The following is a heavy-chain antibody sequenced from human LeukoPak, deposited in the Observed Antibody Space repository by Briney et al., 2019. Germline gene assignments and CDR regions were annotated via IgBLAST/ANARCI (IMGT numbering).Heavy chain of an antibody. Sequence: SETLSLTCAVYGGPFSGYYWSWIRQFPGKGLEGIGEINHSGNTNYNPSLKSRVTISVDTSKNQFSLNLSSVTAADTAVYYCVREPSGYCSSTSCYFYYYMDVWGKGTTVTVSS. CDR2: INHSGNT. J-gene: IGHJ6*03. CDR1: GGPFSGYY. CDR3: VREPSGYCSSTSCYFYYYMDV. D-gene: IGHD2-2*01. V-gene: IGHV4-34*01.